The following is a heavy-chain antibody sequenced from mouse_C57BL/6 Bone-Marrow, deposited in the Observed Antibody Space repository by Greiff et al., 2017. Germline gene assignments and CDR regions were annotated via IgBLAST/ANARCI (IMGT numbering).Heavy chain of an antibody. CDR3: ARDNYGSAMDY. V-gene: IGHV7-1*01. D-gene: IGHD1-1*01. CDR1: GFTFSDFY. J-gene: IGHJ4*01. Sequence: EVHLVESGGGLVQSGRSLRLSCATSGFTFSDFYMEWVRQAPGKGLEWIAASRNKANDYTTEYSASVKGRFIVSRDTSQSILYLQMNALRAEDTAIYYCARDNYGSAMDYWGQGTSVTVSS. CDR2: SRNKANDYTT.